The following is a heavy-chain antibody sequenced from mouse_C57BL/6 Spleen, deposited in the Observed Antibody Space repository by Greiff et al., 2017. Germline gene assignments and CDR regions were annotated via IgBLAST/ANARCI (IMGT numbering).Heavy chain of an antibody. CDR1: GYAFSSSW. CDR2: IYPGDGDT. D-gene: IGHD4-1*01. J-gene: IGHJ3*01. V-gene: IGHV1-82*01. Sequence: VQLQQSGPELVKPGASVKISCKASGYAFSSSWMNWVKQRPGKGLEWIGRIYPGDGDTNYNGKFKGKATLTADKSSSTAYMQLSGLTSEDSAVYFCAINWDKCAYWGQGTLVTVSA. CDR3: AINWDKCAY.